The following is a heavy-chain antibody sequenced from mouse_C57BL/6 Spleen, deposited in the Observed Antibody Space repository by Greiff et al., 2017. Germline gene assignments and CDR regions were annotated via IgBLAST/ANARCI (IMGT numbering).Heavy chain of an antibody. Sequence: VQLQQSGPELVKPGASVQMSCKASGYTFTDYNMHWVKQSHGKSLEWIGYINPNNGGTSYNQQFKGKATLTVNKSSSTAYMELRSLTSEDSAVYYCARPIYYYGSSYFDYWGQGTTLTVSS. V-gene: IGHV1-22*01. D-gene: IGHD1-1*01. CDR1: GYTFTDYN. CDR2: INPNNGGT. J-gene: IGHJ2*01. CDR3: ARPIYYYGSSYFDY.